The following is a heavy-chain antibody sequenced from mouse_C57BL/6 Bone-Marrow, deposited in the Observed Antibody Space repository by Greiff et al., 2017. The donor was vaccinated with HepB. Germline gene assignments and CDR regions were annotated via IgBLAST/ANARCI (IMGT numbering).Heavy chain of an antibody. V-gene: IGHV7-3*01. J-gene: IGHJ1*03. Sequence: EVKLVESGGGLVQPGGSLSLSCAASGFTFTDYYMSWVRQPPGKALEWLGFIRNKANGYTTEYSASVKGRFTISRDNSQSILYLQMNALRAEDSATYYCARYRLGYWYFDVWGTGTTVTVSS. CDR3: ARYRLGYWYFDV. CDR2: IRNKANGYTT. D-gene: IGHD3-3*01. CDR1: GFTFTDYY.